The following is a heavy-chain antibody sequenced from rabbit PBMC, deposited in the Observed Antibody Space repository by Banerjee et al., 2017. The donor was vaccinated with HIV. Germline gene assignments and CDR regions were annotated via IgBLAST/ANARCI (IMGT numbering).Heavy chain of an antibody. CDR2: IYTSSGST. CDR1: GFSFSISNW. V-gene: IGHV1S40*01. CDR3: ARDAGYAGSNL. J-gene: IGHJ4*01. D-gene: IGHD4-2*01. Sequence: QSLEESGGDLVKPWASLTLTCTASGFSFSISNWICWVRQAPGKGLEWIACIYTSSGSTHYASWAKGRFTISKTSSTTVTLQMTSLTAADTATYFCARDAGYAGSNLWGPGTLVTVS.